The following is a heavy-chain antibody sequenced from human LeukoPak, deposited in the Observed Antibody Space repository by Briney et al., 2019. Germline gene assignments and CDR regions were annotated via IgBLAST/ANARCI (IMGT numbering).Heavy chain of an antibody. CDR3: ARDQGMGFGEPDYYYYGMDV. CDR2: IKQDGSEK. D-gene: IGHD3-10*01. Sequence: PGGSLRLSCAASGFTFSSYWMSWVRQAPGKGLEWVANIKQDGSEKYYVDSVKGRFTISRDNAKNSLYLQMTSLRAEDTAVYYCARDQGMGFGEPDYYYYGMDVWGQGTTVTVSS. V-gene: IGHV3-7*01. J-gene: IGHJ6*02. CDR1: GFTFSSYW.